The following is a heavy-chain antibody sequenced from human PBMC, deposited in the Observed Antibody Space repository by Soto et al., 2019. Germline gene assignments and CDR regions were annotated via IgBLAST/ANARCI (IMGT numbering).Heavy chain of an antibody. D-gene: IGHD3-10*01. V-gene: IGHV3-7*03. CDR3: ASPGGLLETLTV. CDR1: GFTFSDSW. J-gene: IGHJ4*02. CDR2: IKQDGSEK. Sequence: EMQLVESGGGLVQPGGYLRLSCAASGFTFSDSWMNWVRQAPGNGLEWVANIKQDGSEKYYVDSVNGRFTIARDKAKNSLYLQMDSLGAEDTSVYYCASPGGLLETLTVWGQGTLCTVSS.